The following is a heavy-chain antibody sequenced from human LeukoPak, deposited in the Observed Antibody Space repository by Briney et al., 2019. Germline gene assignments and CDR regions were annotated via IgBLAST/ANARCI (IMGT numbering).Heavy chain of an antibody. CDR2: ISWDGGST. V-gene: IGHV3-43*01. J-gene: IGHJ4*02. D-gene: IGHD3-16*01. Sequence: GGSLRLSCAASGFTFDDYTMHWVRQAPGKGLEWVSLISWDGGSTYYADSVKGRFTISRDNSKNSLYLQMNSLRTEDTALYYRARPVGEYYFDYWGQGTLVTVSS. CDR3: ARPVGEYYFDY. CDR1: GFTFDDYT.